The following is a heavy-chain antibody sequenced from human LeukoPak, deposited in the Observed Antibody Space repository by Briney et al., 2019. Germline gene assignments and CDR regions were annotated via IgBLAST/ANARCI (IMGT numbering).Heavy chain of an antibody. D-gene: IGHD6-13*01. CDR3: ARLAAAYYYYYYGMDV. CDR1: GFTVSSNY. CDR2: IYSGGST. Sequence: PGGSLRLSCAASGFTVSSNYMSWVRQAPGKGLEWVSVIYSGGSTYYEDSVTGRFTISRDNSKNTLYLQMNSLRAEDTAVYYCARLAAAYYYYYYGMDVWGQGTTVTVSS. V-gene: IGHV3-66*01. J-gene: IGHJ6*02.